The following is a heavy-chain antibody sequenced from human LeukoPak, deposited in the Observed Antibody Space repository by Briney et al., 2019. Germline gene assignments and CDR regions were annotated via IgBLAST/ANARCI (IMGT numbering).Heavy chain of an antibody. V-gene: IGHV4-61*08. D-gene: IGHD1-7*01. Sequence: SETLSLTCTVSGGSVSSGGYYWSWIRQPPGKGLEWIGYIYYSGSTNYNPSLKSRVTISLDTSKNQFSLKLTSVTAADTAVYYCAGEENYNVDYWGQGILVTVSS. J-gene: IGHJ4*02. CDR3: AGEENYNVDY. CDR2: IYYSGST. CDR1: GGSVSSGGYY.